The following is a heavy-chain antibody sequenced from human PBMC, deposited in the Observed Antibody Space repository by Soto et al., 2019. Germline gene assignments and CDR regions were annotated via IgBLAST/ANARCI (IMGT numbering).Heavy chain of an antibody. J-gene: IGHJ3*02. CDR1: GFTFSSYD. D-gene: IGHD6-13*01. CDR2: IGTAGDT. CDR3: ARGGDSSNRLTTGGIDI. Sequence: VQLVESGGGLVQPGGSLRLSCAASGFTFSSYDMHWVRQATGKGLEWVSAIGTAGDTYYPGSVKGRFTISRENAKNSLYLQMNSLRAEDTAVYYCARGGDSSNRLTTGGIDIWGQGTMVTVSS. V-gene: IGHV3-13*01.